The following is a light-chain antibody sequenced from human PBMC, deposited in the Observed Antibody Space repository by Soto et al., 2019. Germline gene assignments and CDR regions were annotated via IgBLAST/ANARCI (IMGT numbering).Light chain of an antibody. CDR3: NSYTSSTYRPYV. J-gene: IGLJ1*01. V-gene: IGLV2-14*01. Sequence: QSALTQPASVSGSPGQSITISCTGTTNDVGGYNYVSWYQQHPGKAPKLLIFEVSSRPSGVSNRFSGSKSGNTASLTISALQAEDEADYFCNSYTSSTYRPYVFGTGTRSPS. CDR2: EVS. CDR1: TNDVGGYNY.